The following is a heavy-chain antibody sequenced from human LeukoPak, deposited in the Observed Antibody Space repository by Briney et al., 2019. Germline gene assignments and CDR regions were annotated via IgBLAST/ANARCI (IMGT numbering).Heavy chain of an antibody. CDR2: INSDGSST. Sequence: GGSLRLSCAASGFTFSSYWMHWVRQAPGKGLVWVSRINSDGSSTGYADSVKGRFTISRDNAKNALFLQMNSLRAEDTAVYYCARTDWYSSSWPYFDYWGQGTLVTVSS. V-gene: IGHV3-74*01. J-gene: IGHJ4*02. D-gene: IGHD6-13*01. CDR3: ARTDWYSSSWPYFDY. CDR1: GFTFSSYW.